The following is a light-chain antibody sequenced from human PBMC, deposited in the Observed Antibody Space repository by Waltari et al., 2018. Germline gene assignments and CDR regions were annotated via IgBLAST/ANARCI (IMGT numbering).Light chain of an antibody. CDR1: QSVRST. Sequence: SCRARQSVRSTFAWFQQKPGQPPRLLIYGTSTRATGIPARFIGSGSGTEFSLTISSLQPEDFATYYCQQYDHWPWTFGQGTRVEAK. CDR2: GTS. CDR3: QQYDHWPWT. V-gene: IGKV3D-15*01. J-gene: IGKJ1*01.